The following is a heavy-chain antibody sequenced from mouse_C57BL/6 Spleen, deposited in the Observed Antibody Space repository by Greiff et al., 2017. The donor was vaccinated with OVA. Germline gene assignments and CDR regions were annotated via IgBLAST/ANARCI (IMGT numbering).Heavy chain of an antibody. V-gene: IGHV5-4*01. CDR1: GFTFSSYA. CDR2: ISDGGSYT. Sequence: EVQRVESGGGLVKPGGSLKLSCAASGFTFSSYAMSWVRQTPEKRLEWVATISDGGSYTYYPDNVKGRFTISRDNAKNNLYLQLSHLKSEDTAMYYCAGITTVVALSPYWYFDVWGTGTTVTVSS. J-gene: IGHJ1*03. D-gene: IGHD1-1*01. CDR3: AGITTVVALSPYWYFDV.